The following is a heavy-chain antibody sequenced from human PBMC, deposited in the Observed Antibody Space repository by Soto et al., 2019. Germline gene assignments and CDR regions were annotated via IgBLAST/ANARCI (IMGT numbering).Heavy chain of an antibody. CDR3: ARGFDSGKLYAFES. D-gene: IGHD1-26*01. CDR1: GDSIMRDSYY. J-gene: IGHJ4*02. Sequence: TSETLSLTCTVSGDSIMRDSYYWNWIRRHPGKGLEWIGYIYYSGTTAYNPSLKTRVTISPDTSKNQFSLNLSSVTAADTVVYYCARGFDSGKLYAFESCGRGTQVPVSS. V-gene: IGHV4-31*03. CDR2: IYYSGTT.